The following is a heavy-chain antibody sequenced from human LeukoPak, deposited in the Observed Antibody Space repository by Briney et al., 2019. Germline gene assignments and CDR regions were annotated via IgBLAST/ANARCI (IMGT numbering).Heavy chain of an antibody. CDR3: VKELRNGWYGIWDS. CDR2: ISGSGDTT. J-gene: IGHJ4*02. V-gene: IGHV3-23*01. Sequence: PGGSLRLSCAASGFTFSSFVMNWVRQAPGKGLDWVSAISGSGDTTYYADSVKGRFTISRDDSQSTLYLQMNSLRAEDTAVYYCVKELRNGWYGIWDSWGQGTLVTVPS. D-gene: IGHD6-19*01. CDR1: GFTFSSFV.